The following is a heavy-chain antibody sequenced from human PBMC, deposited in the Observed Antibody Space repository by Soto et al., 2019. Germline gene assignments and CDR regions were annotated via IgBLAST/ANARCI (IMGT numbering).Heavy chain of an antibody. J-gene: IGHJ6*02. V-gene: IGHV3-23*01. CDR3: AKTRGAMIYAISVYGMDV. D-gene: IGHD2-8*01. CDR2: ISGSADST. Sequence: EVQLLESGGGFIHPGVSLRLSCAASGLSFSSFAMNWVRQAPGKGLEWVSIISGSADSTFYADSVKGRFTISRDNSKSTLYLTINSLRAEDTAVYYCAKTRGAMIYAISVYGMDVWGQGTTVTVSS. CDR1: GLSFSSFA.